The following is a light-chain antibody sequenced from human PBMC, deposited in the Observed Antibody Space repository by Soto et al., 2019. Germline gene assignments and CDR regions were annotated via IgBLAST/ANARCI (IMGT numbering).Light chain of an antibody. CDR2: GAS. CDR3: QQYGSFT. Sequence: EIVLTQSPGTLSLSPGERATLPCRASQSVSSSYLAWYQQKPGQAPRLLIYGASSRATGIPDRFSGSGSGTDFTLTISRLEPEAFAVYYCQQYGSFTFGPGTKVDIK. J-gene: IGKJ3*01. V-gene: IGKV3-20*01. CDR1: QSVSSSY.